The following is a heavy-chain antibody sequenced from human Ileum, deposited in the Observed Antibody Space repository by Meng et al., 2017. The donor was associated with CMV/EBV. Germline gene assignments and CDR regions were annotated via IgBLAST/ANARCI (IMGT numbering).Heavy chain of an antibody. CDR3: ARRSNGFPWAFDY. V-gene: IGHV4-4*09. CDR2: IYRDGTT. J-gene: IGHJ4*02. Sequence: SESLSLTCNVSSGSISSFYWSWIRQAPQRGLEWIGYIYRDGTTDYNPSHKSRDAISVDTSKNQFSLGLTSVTAADRAVYYCARRSNGFPWAFDYWGQGMLVTVSS. D-gene: IGHD1-1*01. CDR1: SGSISSFY.